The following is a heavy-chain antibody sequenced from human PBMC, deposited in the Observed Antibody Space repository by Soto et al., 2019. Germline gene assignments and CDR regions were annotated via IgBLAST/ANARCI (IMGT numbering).Heavy chain of an antibody. V-gene: IGHV4-39*07. Sequence: PSETLSLTCTVSGGSISSSSFHWGWIRQPPGKGLEWIGSIYYSGSTNYNPSLKSRVTISVDTSKNQFSLKVSSVTAADTAVYYCARLWGYYNDFWGQGTLVTVSS. CDR3: ARLWGYYNDF. CDR1: GGSISSSSFH. CDR2: IYYSGST. J-gene: IGHJ4*02. D-gene: IGHD3-22*01.